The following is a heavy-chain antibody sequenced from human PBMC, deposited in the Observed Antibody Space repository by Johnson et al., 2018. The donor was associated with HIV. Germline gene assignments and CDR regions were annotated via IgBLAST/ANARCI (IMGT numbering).Heavy chain of an antibody. CDR1: GFSFSNYW. Sequence: VQLVESGGGVVQPGGSLRLSCAASGFSFSNYWMSWVRQAPGKGLEWVANIKQDGSEKYYVDSVKGTFTISRDNSNNTLYLQMNSLRPEDTAVDYCSRLRITMVRGGPDAFDIWGQGTMVTVSS. CDR3: SRLRITMVRGGPDAFDI. V-gene: IGHV3-7*05. J-gene: IGHJ3*02. D-gene: IGHD3-10*01. CDR2: IKQDGSEK.